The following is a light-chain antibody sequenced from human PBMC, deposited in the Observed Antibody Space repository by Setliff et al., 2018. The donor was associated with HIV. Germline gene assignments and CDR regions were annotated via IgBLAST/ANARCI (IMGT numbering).Light chain of an antibody. V-gene: IGLV2-14*03. J-gene: IGLJ1*01. CDR3: ASYRSPATYV. Sequence: QSALTQPASVSGSPGQSITISCIGTSSDVGGYDFVSWHQQRPDKAPKLIIFDVSERPSGVSHRFSGSKSGNTASLTISGLQTEDEGDYFCASYRSPATYVFGIGTKVTVL. CDR1: SSDVGGYDF. CDR2: DVS.